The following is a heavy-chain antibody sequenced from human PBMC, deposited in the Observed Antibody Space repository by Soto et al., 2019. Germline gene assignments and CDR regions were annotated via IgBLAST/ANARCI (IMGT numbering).Heavy chain of an antibody. CDR2: ISAYNGNT. D-gene: IGHD3-16*01. J-gene: IGHJ4*02. CDR1: GYTFTNFG. Sequence: QVQLVQSGAEVKKPGASVKVSCKTSGYTFTNFGLSWVRQAPGQGLEWMGWISAYNGNTNYAQNFQGSVPMTSDTATSTAYMELRSLRSDDASVYYCAIGGTPIDFWGQGTLVTVSS. V-gene: IGHV1-18*01. CDR3: AIGGTPIDF.